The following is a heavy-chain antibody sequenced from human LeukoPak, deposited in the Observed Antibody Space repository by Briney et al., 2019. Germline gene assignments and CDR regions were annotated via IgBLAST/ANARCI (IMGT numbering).Heavy chain of an antibody. CDR1: GGSISNYY. V-gene: IGHV4-59*01. CDR2: IYYSGST. Sequence: SETLSLTCIVSGGSISNYYWSWIRQPPGKGLEWIGYIYYSGSTNYNPSLKSRVTISVDTSKNQFSLKLSSVTAADTAVYYCASRDYDSSGYYPDAFDIWGQGTMVTVSS. D-gene: IGHD3-22*01. J-gene: IGHJ3*02. CDR3: ASRDYDSSGYYPDAFDI.